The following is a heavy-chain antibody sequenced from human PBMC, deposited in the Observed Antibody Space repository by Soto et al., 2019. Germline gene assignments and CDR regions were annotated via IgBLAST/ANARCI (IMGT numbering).Heavy chain of an antibody. CDR3: AGDARGDEAPMDY. J-gene: IGHJ4*02. Sequence: QVQLVQSGAEVKKPGASVKVSCKASGYTFTGYYMHWVRQAPGQGLEWMGWINPNSGGTNYAQKFQGWVAVTRDTSISTAYMELSRLGSDDTAVYYCAGDARGDEAPMDYWGQGTLVTVSS. D-gene: IGHD3-10*01. V-gene: IGHV1-2*04. CDR2: INPNSGGT. CDR1: GYTFTGYY.